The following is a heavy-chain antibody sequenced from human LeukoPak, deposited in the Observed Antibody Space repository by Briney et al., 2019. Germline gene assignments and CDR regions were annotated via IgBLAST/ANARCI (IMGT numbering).Heavy chain of an antibody. Sequence: GASVKVSCKVSGYTLTELSMHWVRQAPGKGLEWMGGFDPEDGETIYAQKFQGRVTMTEDASTDTAYMELSSLRSEDTAVYYCARDIRGYDILTGYYGGYYYYGMDVWGQGTTVTVSS. CDR1: GYTLTELS. CDR2: FDPEDGET. CDR3: ARDIRGYDILTGYYGGYYYYGMDV. J-gene: IGHJ6*02. D-gene: IGHD3-9*01. V-gene: IGHV1-24*01.